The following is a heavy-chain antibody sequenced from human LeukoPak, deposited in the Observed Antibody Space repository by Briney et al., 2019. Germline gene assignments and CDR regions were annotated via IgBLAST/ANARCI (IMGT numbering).Heavy chain of an antibody. J-gene: IGHJ3*02. Sequence: GGSLRLSCAASGFTFNTYSVNWVRQAPGHGLEWVSSISSGSSYIFYADSMKGRFTISRDNAKTSLYLQMNSLRAEDTAVYYCARQGGVDDAFDIWGQGTKVTVSS. V-gene: IGHV3-21*01. CDR2: ISSGSSYI. CDR1: GFTFNTYS. D-gene: IGHD3-16*01. CDR3: ARQGGVDDAFDI.